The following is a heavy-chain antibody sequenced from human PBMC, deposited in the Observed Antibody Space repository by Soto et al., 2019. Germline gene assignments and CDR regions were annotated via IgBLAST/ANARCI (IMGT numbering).Heavy chain of an antibody. J-gene: IGHJ4*02. D-gene: IGHD3-9*01. V-gene: IGHV1-69*06. Sequence: QVQLVQSGAEVKKPGSSVKVSCKASGGTFSSYAISWVRQAPGQGLERMGGIIPIFGTANYAQKFQGRVTITADKSTSTAYMELSSLRSEDTAVYYCARAPDYDILTGYSTAFDYWGQGTLVTVSS. CDR3: ARAPDYDILTGYSTAFDY. CDR2: IIPIFGTA. CDR1: GGTFSSYA.